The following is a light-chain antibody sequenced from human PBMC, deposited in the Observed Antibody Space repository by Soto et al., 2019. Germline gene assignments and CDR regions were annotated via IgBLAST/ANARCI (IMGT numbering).Light chain of an antibody. V-gene: IGKV1-5*03. Sequence: DIQMTQSPSTLSASVGDRVTITCRASQNINSCLAWYQQKPGKAPKLLIYKASSLESGVPSRFSGSGSGTEFTLTFSSLQPDDFAAYYCQQYEIYPITFGQGTRLEIK. CDR2: KAS. J-gene: IGKJ5*01. CDR3: QQYEIYPIT. CDR1: QNINSC.